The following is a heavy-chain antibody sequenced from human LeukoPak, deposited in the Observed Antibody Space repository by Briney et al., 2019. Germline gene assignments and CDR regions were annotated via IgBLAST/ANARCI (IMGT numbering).Heavy chain of an antibody. CDR1: GGSISSYY. CDR3: ARGERYSSGWYGEYYFDY. J-gene: IGHJ4*02. V-gene: IGHV4-59*04. CDR2: IYYRGST. Sequence: PSETLSLTCTVSGGSISSYYWSWIRQPPGKGLEWIGTIYYRGSTYYNPSLKSRVTISVDTSKNQFSLKLSSVTAADTAVYYCARGERYSSGWYGEYYFDYWGQGTLVTVSS. D-gene: IGHD6-19*01.